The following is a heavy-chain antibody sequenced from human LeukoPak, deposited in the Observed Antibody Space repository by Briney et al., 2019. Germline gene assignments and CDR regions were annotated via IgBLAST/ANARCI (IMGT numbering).Heavy chain of an antibody. CDR3: ARRGLYDSSGHLDY. Sequence: SETLSLTCTVSGGSISSSSYYWGWIRQPPGKGLEWIGSIYYSGSTYYNPSLKSRVTISVDTSKNQFSLKLSSVTAADTAVYYCARRGLYDSSGHLDYWGQGTLVTVSS. D-gene: IGHD3-22*01. V-gene: IGHV4-39*01. CDR2: IYYSGST. J-gene: IGHJ4*02. CDR1: GGSISSSSYY.